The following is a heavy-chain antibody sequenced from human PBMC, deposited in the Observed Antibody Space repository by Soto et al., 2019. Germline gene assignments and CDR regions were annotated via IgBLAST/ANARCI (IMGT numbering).Heavy chain of an antibody. V-gene: IGHV3-53*01. D-gene: IGHD3-16*01. J-gene: IGHJ6*02. CDR2: LYTEGTT. Sequence: ESGGGLIQPGGSLRLSCVASGLTVSHNYMAWVRQAPEMGLEWVSILYTEGTTYYADSVKGRFTISRDSSKNTLLLQMGSLRADETAGYYCVRPRPSGENYGMDVWGQGTTVTVSS. CDR3: VRPRPSGENYGMDV. CDR1: GLTVSHNY.